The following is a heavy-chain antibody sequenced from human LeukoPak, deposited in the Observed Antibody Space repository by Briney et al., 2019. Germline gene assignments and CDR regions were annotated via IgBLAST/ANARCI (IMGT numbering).Heavy chain of an antibody. CDR2: IFPDGSDT. D-gene: IGHD6-19*01. J-gene: IGHJ4*02. Sequence: GESLKISCKGFGYSFTSYWIGWVRQMPGKGLGGLGMIFPDGSDTRYSTSFQGQVTISADKSISTAYLQWSSLKASDTAMYYCARLPWLRLVEWGSNGWYYFDYWGQGTLVTVSS. CDR1: GYSFTSYW. CDR3: ARLPWLRLVEWGSNGWYYFDY. V-gene: IGHV5-51*01.